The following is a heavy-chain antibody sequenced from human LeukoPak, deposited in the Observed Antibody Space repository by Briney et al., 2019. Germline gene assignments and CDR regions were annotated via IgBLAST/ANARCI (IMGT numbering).Heavy chain of an antibody. Sequence: PSETLSPTCTVSSGSISSYYWSWIRQPAGKGLEWIGRIYTSGSSNYNPSLQSRVTMSVDTSKNQFSLKLSSVTAADTAVYYCARANYYYDRGGYYYYFDYWGQGTLVTVSS. D-gene: IGHD3-22*01. CDR1: SGSISSYY. V-gene: IGHV4-4*07. CDR3: ARANYYYDRGGYYYYFDY. CDR2: IYTSGSS. J-gene: IGHJ4*02.